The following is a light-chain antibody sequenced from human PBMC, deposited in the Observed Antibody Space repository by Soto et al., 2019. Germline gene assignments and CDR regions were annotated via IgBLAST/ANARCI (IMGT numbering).Light chain of an antibody. CDR2: GAS. CDR1: QSVSSD. CDR3: QQYNTWHPKMA. Sequence: EVVVTQSPATLSVYPGETATLSCRASQSVSSDLAWYQQRPGQAPRLLIYGASTRATGIPARFRGSGSGTEFRLTISSLQSEDFATYYCQQYNTWHPKMAFGRGTKWIS. V-gene: IGKV3-15*01. J-gene: IGKJ1*01.